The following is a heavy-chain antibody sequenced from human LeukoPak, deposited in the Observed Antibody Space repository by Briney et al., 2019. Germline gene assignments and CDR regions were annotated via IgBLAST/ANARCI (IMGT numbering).Heavy chain of an antibody. CDR2: IYYSGST. J-gene: IGHJ4*02. CDR3: AGGIAAAGTC. CDR1: GGSISSYY. D-gene: IGHD6-13*01. Sequence: ASETLSLTCTVSGGSISSYYWSWIRQPPGKGLEWIGYIYYSGSTNYKPSLKSRVTISVDTSKNQFSLKLSSVTAADTAVYYCAGGIAAAGTCWGQGTLVTVSS. V-gene: IGHV4-59*01.